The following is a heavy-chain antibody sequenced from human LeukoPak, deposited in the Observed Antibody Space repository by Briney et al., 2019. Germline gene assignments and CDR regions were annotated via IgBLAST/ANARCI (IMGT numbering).Heavy chain of an antibody. CDR2: IRYNGGNK. J-gene: IGHJ4*02. V-gene: IGHV3-30*02. CDR3: AKDLRNYYDD. CDR1: GLTFSSYG. D-gene: IGHD3-16*01. Sequence: GGSLRLSCAASGLTFSSYGMHWVRQAPGKGLEWVAFIRYNGGNKYYADSVKGRFTISRDNSKNTLYLQMNSLRPEDTALYYCAKDLRNYYDDWGQGTLVTVSS.